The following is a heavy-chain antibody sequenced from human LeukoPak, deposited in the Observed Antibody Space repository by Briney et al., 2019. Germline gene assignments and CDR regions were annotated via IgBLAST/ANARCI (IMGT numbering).Heavy chain of an antibody. D-gene: IGHD3-22*01. V-gene: IGHV1-69*04. CDR3: ARDLGSTGERRYYYDSSGYYYDAFDI. CDR2: IIPILGIA. J-gene: IGHJ3*02. CDR1: VGTFSSYT. Sequence: SVKVSCKASVGTFSSYTTSWVRQAPGQGVEWMGRIIPILGIANDAQKFQGRVTITADKSTSTAYMEMSSLRSEDTAVYYCARDLGSTGERRYYYDSSGYYYDAFDIWGQGTMVTVSS.